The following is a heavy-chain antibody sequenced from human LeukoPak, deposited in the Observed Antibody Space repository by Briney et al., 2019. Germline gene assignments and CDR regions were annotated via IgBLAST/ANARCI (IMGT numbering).Heavy chain of an antibody. CDR3: ARGVFLRDGFDI. V-gene: IGHV5-51*01. D-gene: IGHD3-3*01. CDR1: GFSFTNYW. J-gene: IGHJ3*02. Sequence: GESLKISFQSSGFSFTNYWSGWVRQMPGKGLEWIGIIYPGDSDTRYSPSFQGQVTISADRSISTAYLQWSSLKAADTAMYYCARGVFLRDGFDIWGQGTMVTVSS. CDR2: IYPGDSDT.